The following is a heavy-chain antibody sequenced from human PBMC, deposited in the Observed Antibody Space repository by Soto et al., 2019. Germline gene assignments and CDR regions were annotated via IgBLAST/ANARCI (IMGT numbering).Heavy chain of an antibody. D-gene: IGHD3-3*01. CDR1: GGFISSSNYY. CDR2: IYYSGST. Sequence: SETLCLPCTVSGGFISSSNYYWGWIRQPPGKGLEWIGSIYYSGSTYYNPSLKSRVTISVDTSKNQFSLRLSSVTAADTAVYYCARYYDFWSGYYGDAFDIWGQGTMVT. J-gene: IGHJ3*02. CDR3: ARYYDFWSGYYGDAFDI. V-gene: IGHV4-39*01.